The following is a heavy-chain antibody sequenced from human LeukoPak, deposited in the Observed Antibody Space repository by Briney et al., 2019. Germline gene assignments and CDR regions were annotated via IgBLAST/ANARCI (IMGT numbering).Heavy chain of an antibody. J-gene: IGHJ4*02. Sequence: GGSLRLSCAASDFTFTSYGMSWVRQAPGKGLEWVSAISGSGGSTYYADSVKGRFTISRDNAKNSLYLQMNSLRAEDTAVYYCARFIAAPYYFDYWGRGTLVTVSS. V-gene: IGHV3-23*01. CDR1: DFTFTSYG. CDR3: ARFIAAPYYFDY. CDR2: ISGSGGST. D-gene: IGHD6-13*01.